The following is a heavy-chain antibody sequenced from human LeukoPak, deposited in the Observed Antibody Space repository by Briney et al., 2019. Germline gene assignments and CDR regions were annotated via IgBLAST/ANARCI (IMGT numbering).Heavy chain of an antibody. CDR1: GITLSNYG. V-gene: IGHV3-23*01. CDR2: ISDSGGRT. CDR3: AKHYCSSTSCYRYFDY. Sequence: PEGSLRLSCAVSGITLSNYGMSWVRQAPGKGLEWVAGISDSGGRTNYADSVKGRFTISRDNPKNTLYLQMNSLRAEDTAVYYCAKHYCSSTSCYRYFDYWGQGTLVTVSS. J-gene: IGHJ4*02. D-gene: IGHD2-2*02.